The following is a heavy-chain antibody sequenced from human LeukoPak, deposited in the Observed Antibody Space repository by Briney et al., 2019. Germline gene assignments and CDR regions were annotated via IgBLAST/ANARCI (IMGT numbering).Heavy chain of an antibody. J-gene: IGHJ5*02. CDR2: IIPIFGTA. CDR3: ASRYCSSTSCYSWFDP. Sequence: SSVKVSCKASGGTFSSYAISWVRQAPGQGLEWMGGIIPIFGTANYAQKFQGRVTITTDESTSTAYMELSSLRSEDTAVYYCASRYCSSTSCYSWFDPWGQGTLVNVSS. CDR1: GGTFSSYA. D-gene: IGHD2-2*02. V-gene: IGHV1-69*05.